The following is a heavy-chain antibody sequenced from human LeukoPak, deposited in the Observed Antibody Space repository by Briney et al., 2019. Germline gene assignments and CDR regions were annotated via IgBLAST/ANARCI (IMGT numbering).Heavy chain of an antibody. Sequence: PGGSLRLSCAASEFTFSNYDMNWVRQAPGKGLEWVSYTSNSGSTIYYADSVKGRFTISRDNARNSLYLQMNSLRAEDTALYYCARDLSSTTGYYYYGMDVWGQGTTVTVSS. CDR2: TSNSGSTI. D-gene: IGHD2/OR15-2a*01. V-gene: IGHV3-48*03. CDR1: EFTFSNYD. J-gene: IGHJ6*02. CDR3: ARDLSSTTGYYYYGMDV.